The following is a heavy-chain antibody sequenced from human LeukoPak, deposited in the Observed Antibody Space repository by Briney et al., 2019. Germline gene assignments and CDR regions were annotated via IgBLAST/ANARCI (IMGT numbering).Heavy chain of an antibody. J-gene: IGHJ5*01. D-gene: IGHD6-19*01. V-gene: IGHV3-23*01. Sequence: GGSLCLSCAASGFAFNVYAMSWLCQPPGKGLEWVSTINANSGTTSYAASVRGRFSISRDNSKSTLYLQLSTLRADDTATYYCAKPISGGLAVTADWFHTWGQGTMVVVSS. CDR1: GFAFNVYA. CDR2: INANSGTT. CDR3: AKPISGGLAVTADWFHT.